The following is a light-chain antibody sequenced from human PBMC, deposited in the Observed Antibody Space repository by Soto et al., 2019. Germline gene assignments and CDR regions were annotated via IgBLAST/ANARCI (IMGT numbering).Light chain of an antibody. V-gene: IGLV2-14*03. J-gene: IGLJ1*01. CDR2: HVT. Sequence: QSALTQPASVSGSPGQTITISCTGTSSDIGHYDYVSWYQQHPGKAPNLMIYHVTYRPSGVSNRYSGSKSGNSASLTISGLQADDEAEYYCCSLTTSHTYVFGSGTKLTVL. CDR1: SSDIGHYDY. CDR3: CSLTTSHTYV.